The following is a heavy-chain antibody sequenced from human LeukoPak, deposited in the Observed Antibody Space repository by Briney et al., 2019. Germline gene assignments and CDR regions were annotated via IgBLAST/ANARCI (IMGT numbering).Heavy chain of an antibody. Sequence: PGRSLRLSCVASGFTFSSYGMHWVRQVPGKGLEWVALIWYDGSNKYYSDSVKGRFTISRDNSKNTLYLQMNSLRAEDTAVYYCAREGPRGNSQFDYWGQGTLVTVSS. CDR3: AREGPRGNSQFDY. CDR1: GFTFSSYG. V-gene: IGHV3-33*01. D-gene: IGHD4-23*01. J-gene: IGHJ4*02. CDR2: IWYDGSNK.